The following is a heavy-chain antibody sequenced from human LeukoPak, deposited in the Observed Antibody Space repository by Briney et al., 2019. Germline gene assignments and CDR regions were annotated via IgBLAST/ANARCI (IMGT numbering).Heavy chain of an antibody. Sequence: PGGSLRLSCAASGFTFSSYAMSWVRQAPGKGLEWVSAISGSGGSTYYADSVKGRFTISRDNSKNTLYLQMNSLRAEDTAVYYCARSDDVRGGFDYWGQGTLVTVSS. D-gene: IGHD3-10*01. V-gene: IGHV3-23*01. J-gene: IGHJ4*02. CDR1: GFTFSSYA. CDR3: ARSDDVRGGFDY. CDR2: ISGSGGST.